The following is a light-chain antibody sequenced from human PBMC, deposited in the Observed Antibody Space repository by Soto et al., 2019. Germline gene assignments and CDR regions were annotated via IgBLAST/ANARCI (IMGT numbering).Light chain of an antibody. Sequence: DIQMTQSPSSLSASVGDRVTITCRASQSISSYLNWYHQKPGKAPQLLIYAASSLQSGVPSRFTGSGSGTDFTLTVSSLQPEDFATYYCQQTYSTPWTFGQGTKVEIK. V-gene: IGKV1-39*01. CDR1: QSISSY. CDR2: AAS. J-gene: IGKJ1*01. CDR3: QQTYSTPWT.